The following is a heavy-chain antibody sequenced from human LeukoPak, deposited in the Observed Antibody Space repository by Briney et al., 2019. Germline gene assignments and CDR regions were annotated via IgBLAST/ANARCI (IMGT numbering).Heavy chain of an antibody. CDR3: ARDGRNGYYYYYYMDV. V-gene: IGHV4-59*01. Sequence: SETLSLTCTVSGGSISSYYWSWIRQPPGKGLEWIGYIYYSGSTNYNPSLKSRVTISVDTSKNRFSLKLRSVTAADTAVYYCARDGRNGYYYYYYMDVWGKGTTVTISS. D-gene: IGHD1-14*01. CDR2: IYYSGST. J-gene: IGHJ6*03. CDR1: GGSISSYY.